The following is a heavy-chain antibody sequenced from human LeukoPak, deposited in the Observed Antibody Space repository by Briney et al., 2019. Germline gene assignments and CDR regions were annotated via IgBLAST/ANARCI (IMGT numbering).Heavy chain of an antibody. CDR1: GGSLSSYY. Sequence: SETLSLTCTVSGGSLSSYYWSWIRQPAGKGLEWIGRIYTSGSTNYNPSPKSRVTMSVDTSKNQFSLKLSSVTAADTAVYYCAREDSSGWYRYFDYWGQGTLVTVSS. J-gene: IGHJ4*02. V-gene: IGHV4-4*07. CDR2: IYTSGST. D-gene: IGHD6-19*01. CDR3: AREDSSGWYRYFDY.